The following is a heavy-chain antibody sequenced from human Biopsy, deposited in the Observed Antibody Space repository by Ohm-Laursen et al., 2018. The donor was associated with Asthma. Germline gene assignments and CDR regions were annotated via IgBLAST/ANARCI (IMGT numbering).Heavy chain of an antibody. J-gene: IGHJ3*01. D-gene: IGHD2-8*01. CDR2: IRPNYRGV. V-gene: IGHV3-23*02. CDR1: GFAFDYYA. Sequence: SLRLSCAASGFAFDYYAMSWARQAPGEGLAWVATIRPNYRGVDYVASVRGRFTVTRDDSKNTLYLHMSSLRAEDTAVYYCVKDTEETPNGYCTFEVWGQGTMVIVSS. CDR3: VKDTEETPNGYCTFEV.